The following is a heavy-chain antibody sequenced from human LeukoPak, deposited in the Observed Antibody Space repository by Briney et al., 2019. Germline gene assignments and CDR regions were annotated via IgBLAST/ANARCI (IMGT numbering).Heavy chain of an antibody. CDR2: INPSGGST. V-gene: IGHV1-46*01. CDR3: ARDARYDYVWGSYRGYFDY. Sequence: ASVKVSCKASGYTFTSYYMHWVRQAPGQGLEWMGIINPSGGSTSYAQKFQGRVTMTRDTSTSTVYMELSSLRSEDTAVYYCARDARYDYVWGSYRGYFDYWGQGTLVTVSS. J-gene: IGHJ4*02. D-gene: IGHD3-16*02. CDR1: GYTFTSYY.